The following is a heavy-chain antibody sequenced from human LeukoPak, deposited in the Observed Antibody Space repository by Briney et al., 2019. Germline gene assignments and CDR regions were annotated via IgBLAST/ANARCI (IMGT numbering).Heavy chain of an antibody. CDR1: GFIFNNYG. J-gene: IGHJ4*02. Sequence: GGSLRLSCATTGFIFNNYGIHWVRQAPGKGLEWVAVTSSDLNVKLYADSVKGRFTISRDNSRSTLYLQMNSLRPEDTAIYYCAREGYYGSGSPPSLYFDYWGQGTLVTVSS. CDR3: AREGYYGSGSPPSLYFDY. V-gene: IGHV3-30*03. CDR2: TSSDLNVK. D-gene: IGHD3-10*01.